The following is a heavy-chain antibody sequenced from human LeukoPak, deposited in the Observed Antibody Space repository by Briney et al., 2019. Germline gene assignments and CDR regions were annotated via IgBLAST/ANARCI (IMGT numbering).Heavy chain of an antibody. CDR2: KRFDRDNE. J-gene: IGHJ4*02. D-gene: IGHD5-12*01. CDR1: GFTFSSYN. CDR3: AKDNSGWAFDY. V-gene: IGHV3-30*02. Sequence: PGGSLRLSCVASGFTFSSYNIHWVRQAPGKGLEWVSFKRFDRDNEDYADSVKGRFTVSRDNSQKMVFLQMNSLRPEDTAVYYCAKDNSGWAFDYWGQGNLVAVSS.